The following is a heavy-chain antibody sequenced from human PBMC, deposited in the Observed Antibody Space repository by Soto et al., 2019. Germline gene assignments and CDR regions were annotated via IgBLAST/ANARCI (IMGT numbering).Heavy chain of an antibody. CDR3: ARVGMVVGDY. V-gene: IGHV3-48*02. D-gene: IGHD1-26*01. Sequence: EVQLVESGGGLVQPGGSLRLSCAASGFTFSDYSMNWVRQAPGKGLEWVSYISSSSSTIYYSDSVKGRFTISRDNAKNSLYLQMNSLGDEDTAVYYCARVGMVVGDYWGQGTLVTVSS. CDR2: ISSSSSTI. CDR1: GFTFSDYS. J-gene: IGHJ4*02.